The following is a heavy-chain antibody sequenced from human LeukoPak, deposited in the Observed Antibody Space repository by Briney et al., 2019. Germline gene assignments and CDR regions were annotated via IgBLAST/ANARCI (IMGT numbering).Heavy chain of an antibody. V-gene: IGHV3-30*02. D-gene: IGHD2-2*01. CDR3: AKSGPDLYCSSTSCSRAYYYMDV. CDR1: GFTFSSYG. Sequence: GGSLRLSCAASGFTFSSYGMHWVRQAPGKGLEWVAFIRYDGSNKYYADSVKGRFTISRDNSKNTLYLQMNSLRAEDTAVYYCAKSGPDLYCSSTSCSRAYYYMDVWGKGTTVTVSS. J-gene: IGHJ6*03. CDR2: IRYDGSNK.